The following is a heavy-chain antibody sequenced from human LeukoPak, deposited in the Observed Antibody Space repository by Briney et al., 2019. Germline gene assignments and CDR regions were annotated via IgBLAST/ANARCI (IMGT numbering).Heavy chain of an antibody. CDR3: ARDRFKEYGDTELGY. V-gene: IGHV3-7*01. CDR1: GFTFSSYE. D-gene: IGHD2-21*02. Sequence: PGGSLRLSCAASGFTFSSYEMNWVRQAPGKGLEWVANIKQDGTEKYYVDSVKGRFTISRDNAKNSLYLHMNSLRAEDTAVYYCARDRFKEYGDTELGYWGQGTLVTVSS. J-gene: IGHJ4*02. CDR2: IKQDGTEK.